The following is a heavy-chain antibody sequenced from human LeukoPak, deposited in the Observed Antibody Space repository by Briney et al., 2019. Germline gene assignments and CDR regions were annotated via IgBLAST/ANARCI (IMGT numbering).Heavy chain of an antibody. D-gene: IGHD2-15*01. J-gene: IGHJ6*04. Sequence: GGSLRLSCAASGFTFSSYAIHWIRQAPGKGLEWVAIISYDGNNKYYADSVKGRFTISRDNSKNTLYLQMNSLRAEDTAVYYCARGSGCRGLFHYCGMDVWGNGTTVTVSS. CDR2: ISYDGNNK. CDR1: GFTFSSYA. V-gene: IGHV3-30*04. CDR3: ARGSGCRGLFHYCGMDV.